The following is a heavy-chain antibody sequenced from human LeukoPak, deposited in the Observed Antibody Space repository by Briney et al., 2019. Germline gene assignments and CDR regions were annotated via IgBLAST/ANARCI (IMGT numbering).Heavy chain of an antibody. CDR1: GFTVSSDD. CDR2: IESGGNT. J-gene: IGHJ3*02. Sequence: GGSLRLSCAASGFTVSSDDMSWVRQAPGKGLEWVSIIESGGNTYYADSVKGRFTISRDNSKSTVFLQMNSLRAEDTAFYYCAKRVGYGYGIDIWGPGTMVTVPS. CDR3: AKRVGYGYGIDI. D-gene: IGHD4-17*01. V-gene: IGHV3-53*01.